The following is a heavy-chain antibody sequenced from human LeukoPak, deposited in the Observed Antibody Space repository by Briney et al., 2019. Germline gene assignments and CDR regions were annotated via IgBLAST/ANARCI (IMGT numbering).Heavy chain of an antibody. Sequence: GGSLRLSCAASGFTFSRYAMSWVRQAPGKGLEWVSTISVGAEYIFYADSVKGRFTISRDDSNNALYLQMHSLRAEDTALYYCASGPPFLKYFEYWGQGTLVTVSS. CDR1: GFTFSRYA. J-gene: IGHJ4*02. V-gene: IGHV3-23*01. D-gene: IGHD3-3*01. CDR3: ASGPPFLKYFEY. CDR2: ISVGAEYI.